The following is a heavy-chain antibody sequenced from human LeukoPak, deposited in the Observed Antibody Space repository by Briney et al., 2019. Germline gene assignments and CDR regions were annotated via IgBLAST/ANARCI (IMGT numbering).Heavy chain of an antibody. CDR1: GASIVNYY. V-gene: IGHV4-59*01. CDR3: ARDRSLGYFDY. CDR2: SYYSGST. J-gene: IGHJ4*02. Sequence: SETLSFTCTVSGASIVNYYWTWIRQAPGQGLEWLGYSYYSGSTQYNPSLEGRVTISVDTSKNQFSLKLDSVTAADTAVYYCARDRSLGYFDYWGQGTVVTVSS.